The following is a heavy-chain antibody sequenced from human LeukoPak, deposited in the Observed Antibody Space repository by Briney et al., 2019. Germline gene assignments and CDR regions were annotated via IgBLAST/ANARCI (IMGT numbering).Heavy chain of an antibody. D-gene: IGHD2-2*01. J-gene: IGHJ6*02. CDR3: ARDLRDCSSASCNVLYFLMDA. CDR2: IWYDGSNK. CDR1: GFTFSSYG. V-gene: IGHV3-33*01. Sequence: GRSLRLSCAASGFTFSSYGMHWVRQAPGKGLEWVAVIWYDGSNKYYADSVKGRFTISRDNSKNTVYLQMNSLRAEDTAVYYCARDLRDCSSASCNVLYFLMDAWGQGTTVTVSS.